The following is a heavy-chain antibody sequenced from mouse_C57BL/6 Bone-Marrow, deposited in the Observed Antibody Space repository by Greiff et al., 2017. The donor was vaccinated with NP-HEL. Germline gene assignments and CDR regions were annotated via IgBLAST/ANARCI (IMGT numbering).Heavy chain of an antibody. CDR1: GFTFSSYA. CDR2: ISDGGSYT. D-gene: IGHD3-1*01. Sequence: EVQLVESGGGLVKPGGSLKLSCAASGFTFSSYAMSWVRQTPEKRLEWVATISDGGSYTYYPDNVKGRFTISRDNAKNNLYLQMSHLKSEDTAMYYCARDMGLSYWYFDVWGTGTTVTVSS. CDR3: ARDMGLSYWYFDV. V-gene: IGHV5-4*01. J-gene: IGHJ1*03.